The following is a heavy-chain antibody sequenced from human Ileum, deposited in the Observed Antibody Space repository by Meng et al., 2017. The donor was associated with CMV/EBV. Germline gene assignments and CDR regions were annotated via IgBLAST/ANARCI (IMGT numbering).Heavy chain of an antibody. CDR2: INADATAT. Sequence: GESLKISCVGSGFIFRNYEMNWVRQGPGKGLEWISYINADATATYYADSVKGRFIISRDNARDSLSLQMNSLRAEDTAVYYCARAVYNNYGLFDLWGQGILVTVSS. CDR1: GFIFRNYE. V-gene: IGHV3-48*03. D-gene: IGHD5-18*01. J-gene: IGHJ4*02. CDR3: ARAVYNNYGLFDL.